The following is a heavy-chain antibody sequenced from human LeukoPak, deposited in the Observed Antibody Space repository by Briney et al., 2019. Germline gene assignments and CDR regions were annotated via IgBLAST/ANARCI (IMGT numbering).Heavy chain of an antibody. CDR2: INHSGST. D-gene: IGHD6-19*01. J-gene: IGHJ6*03. CDR1: GGSFSGYY. CDR3: ARGTADSSGPPEYYYYYMDV. Sequence: SETLSLTCAVYGGSFSGYYWSWIRQPPGKGLEWLGEINHSGSTNYNPSLKSRVTISVDTSKNQFSLKLSSVTAADTAVYYCARGTADSSGPPEYYYYYMDVWGKGTTVTVSS. V-gene: IGHV4-34*01.